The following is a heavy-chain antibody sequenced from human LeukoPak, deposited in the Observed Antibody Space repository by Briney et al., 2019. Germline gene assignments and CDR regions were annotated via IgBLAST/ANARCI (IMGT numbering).Heavy chain of an antibody. Sequence: SETLSLTCTVSGGSISSSSYYWGWIRQPPGKGLEWIGEINHSGSTNYNPSLKSRVTISVDTSKNQFSLKLSSVTAADTAVYYCANLDLAWGQGTLVTVSS. D-gene: IGHD3/OR15-3a*01. CDR2: INHSGST. V-gene: IGHV4-39*07. CDR3: ANLDLA. J-gene: IGHJ5*02. CDR1: GGSISSSSYY.